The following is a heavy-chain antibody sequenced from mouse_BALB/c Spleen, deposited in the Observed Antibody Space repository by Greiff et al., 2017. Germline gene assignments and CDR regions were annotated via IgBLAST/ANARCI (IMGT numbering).Heavy chain of an antibody. J-gene: IGHJ3*01. V-gene: IGHV5-6-5*01. CDR1: GFTFSSYA. CDR2: ISSGGST. Sequence: EVKVEESGGGLVKPGGSLKLSCAASGFTFSSYAMSWVRQTPEKRLEWVASISSGGSTYYPDSVKGRFTISRDNARNILYLQMSSLRSEDTAMYYCAREEIYYGPFAYWGQGTLVTVSA. D-gene: IGHD2-1*01. CDR3: AREEIYYGPFAY.